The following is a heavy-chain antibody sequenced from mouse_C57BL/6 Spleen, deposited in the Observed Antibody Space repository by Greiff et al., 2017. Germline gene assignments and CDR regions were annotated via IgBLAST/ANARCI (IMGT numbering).Heavy chain of an antibody. J-gene: IGHJ3*01. CDR1: GYAFSSYW. V-gene: IGHV1-80*01. CDR2: IYPGDGDT. D-gene: IGHD2-4*01. Sequence: QVQLQQSGAELVKPGASVKISCKASGYAFSSYWMNWVKQRPGKGLEWIGQIYPGDGDTNYNGKFKGKATLTADKSSSTAYMQLSSLTSEDSAVYFCSKGADCDGAWFAYWGQGTLVTVSA. CDR3: SKGADCDGAWFAY.